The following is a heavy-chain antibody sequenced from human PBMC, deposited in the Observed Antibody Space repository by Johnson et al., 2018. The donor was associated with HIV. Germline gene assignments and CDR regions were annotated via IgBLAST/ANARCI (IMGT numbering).Heavy chain of an antibody. CDR3: ARATTPHDAFDI. D-gene: IGHD1-14*01. V-gene: IGHV3-9*01. Sequence: VQLVESGGGLVQPGGSLRLSCAASGFSFADYAMHWVRQVPGKGLEWVAGIGWNGLTIGYVDSVQGRFTISRNAATNSLYLRMDSLRTEDTAFYYCARATTPHDAFDIWGPGTMVTVSS. CDR2: IGWNGLTI. J-gene: IGHJ3*02. CDR1: GFSFADYA.